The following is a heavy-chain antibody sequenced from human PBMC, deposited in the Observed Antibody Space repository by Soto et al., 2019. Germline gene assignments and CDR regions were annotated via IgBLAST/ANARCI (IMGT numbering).Heavy chain of an antibody. V-gene: IGHV3-7*01. CDR1: GFTFSSYW. J-gene: IGHJ4*02. CDR2: IKQDGSEK. CDR3: AASPDYGPQFDF. D-gene: IGHD4-17*01. Sequence: GGSLRLSCAASGFTFSSYWINWVRQAPGKGLEWVANIKQDGSEKYYVDSVKGRFTISRDSAENSVYLQMHSLRAEDTAVYYCAASPDYGPQFDFWGQGSLVTVSS.